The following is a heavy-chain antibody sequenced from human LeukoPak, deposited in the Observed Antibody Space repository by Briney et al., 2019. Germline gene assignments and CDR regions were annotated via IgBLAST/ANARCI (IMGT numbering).Heavy chain of an antibody. D-gene: IGHD3-22*01. J-gene: IGHJ4*02. CDR3: ARGYYDSSGYLSPLRY. CDR1: GYTFTSYY. Sequence: ASVKVSCKASGYTFTSYYMHWVRQAPGQGLEWMGIINPSGGSTSYAQKFQGRVTMTRETSTSTVYMELSSLRSEDTAVYYCARGYYDSSGYLSPLRYWGQGTLVTVSS. CDR2: INPSGGST. V-gene: IGHV1-46*01.